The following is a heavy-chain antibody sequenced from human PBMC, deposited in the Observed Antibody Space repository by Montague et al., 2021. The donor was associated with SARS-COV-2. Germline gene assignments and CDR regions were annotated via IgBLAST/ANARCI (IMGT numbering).Heavy chain of an antibody. CDR1: GGSISSSSYY. CDR3: SIQRRGGLVSTPRFFDY. V-gene: IGHV4-39*01. Sequence: SETLSLTCTVSGGSISSSSYYRGWIRQPPGKGLEWIGSIYYSGSTYYXXXLKSRVTISVDTSKNQFSLKLSSVTAADTAVYYCSIQRRGGLVSTPRFFDYWGQGTLVTVSS. J-gene: IGHJ4*02. D-gene: IGHD2-15*01. CDR2: IYYSGST.